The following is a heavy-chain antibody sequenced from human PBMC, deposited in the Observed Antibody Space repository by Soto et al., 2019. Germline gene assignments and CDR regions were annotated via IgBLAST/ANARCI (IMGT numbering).Heavy chain of an antibody. D-gene: IGHD3-10*01. CDR1: GGSVSSGSYY. J-gene: IGHJ5*02. V-gene: IGHV4-61*01. Sequence: PSETLSLTCTVSGGSVSSGSYYWSWIRQPPGKGLEWIGYIYYSGSTNYNPSLKSRVTISVDTSKNQFSLKLSSVTAADTAVYYCARGFGGANWFDPWGQGTLVTVSS. CDR2: IYYSGST. CDR3: ARGFGGANWFDP.